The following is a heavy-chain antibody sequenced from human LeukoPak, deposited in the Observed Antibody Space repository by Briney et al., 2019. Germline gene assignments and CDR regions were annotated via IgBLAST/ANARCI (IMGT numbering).Heavy chain of an antibody. CDR3: ARPYYYDSSMAFDI. D-gene: IGHD3-22*01. CDR1: GGSIRRDNYQ. J-gene: IGHJ3*02. V-gene: IGHV4-61*01. Sequence: SETLTLTCTVSGGSIRRDNYQWSWIRQPPGKGLEWIAYMDYSGSTYYTPSLKSRVTISVDTSKNQSALKLSSVTAADTAVYYCARPYYYDSSMAFDIWGQGTMVTVSS. CDR2: MDYSGST.